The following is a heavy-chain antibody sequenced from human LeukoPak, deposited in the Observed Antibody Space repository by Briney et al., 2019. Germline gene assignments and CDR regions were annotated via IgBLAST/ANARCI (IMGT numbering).Heavy chain of an antibody. Sequence: QAGGSLRLSCAASGFTFSSYAMHWVRQAPGKGLEWVAVVSYDGSNKYYADSVKGRFTISRDNSKNTLYLQMNSLRAEDTAVYYCAKVKVLGSSTFDYWGQGALVTVSS. CDR2: VSYDGSNK. CDR3: AKVKVLGSSTFDY. CDR1: GFTFSSYA. D-gene: IGHD2/OR15-2a*01. V-gene: IGHV3-30-3*01. J-gene: IGHJ4*02.